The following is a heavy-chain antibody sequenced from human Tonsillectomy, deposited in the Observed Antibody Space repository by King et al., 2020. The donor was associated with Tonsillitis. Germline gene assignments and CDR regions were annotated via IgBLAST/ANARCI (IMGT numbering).Heavy chain of an antibody. Sequence: VQLVESGGGVVQPGRSLRLSCAASGFTFSSYGMHWVRQAPGKRLEWVAVISYDGSNKYYADSVKGRFTISRDNSKNTLYLQMNSLRAEDTAVYYCAKSAAAENFDYWGQGTLVTVSS. CDR1: GFTFSSYG. V-gene: IGHV3-30*18. CDR3: AKSAAAENFDY. CDR2: ISYDGSNK. J-gene: IGHJ4*02. D-gene: IGHD6-13*01.